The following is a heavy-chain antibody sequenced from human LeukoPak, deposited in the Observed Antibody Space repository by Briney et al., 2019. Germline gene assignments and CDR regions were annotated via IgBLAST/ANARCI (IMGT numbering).Heavy chain of an antibody. J-gene: IGHJ4*02. CDR1: GGSISSSSYY. CDR3: ARLPDVEMATTNGYYFDY. Sequence: PSETLSLTCTVSGGSISSSSYYWGWIRQPPGKGLEWIGSIYYSGSTYYNPSLKSRVTISVDTSKNQFSLKLSSVTAADTAVYYCARLPDVEMATTNGYYFDYWGQGTLVTVSS. CDR2: IYYSGST. V-gene: IGHV4-39*01. D-gene: IGHD5-24*01.